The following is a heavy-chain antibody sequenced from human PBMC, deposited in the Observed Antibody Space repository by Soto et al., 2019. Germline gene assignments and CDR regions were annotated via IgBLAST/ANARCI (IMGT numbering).Heavy chain of an antibody. Sequence: GPSVKVSCKASGDTFTTYGISWVRQAPGQGLEWIGWISAYNGNTNYAQKLQGRVTMTTDTSTSTAYMELRSLRSDDTAVYYCARHWAAACPFYYCGQGSLVTVSS. CDR2: ISAYNGNT. CDR3: ARHWAAACPFYY. D-gene: IGHD6-13*01. J-gene: IGHJ4*02. CDR1: GDTFTTYG. V-gene: IGHV1-18*01.